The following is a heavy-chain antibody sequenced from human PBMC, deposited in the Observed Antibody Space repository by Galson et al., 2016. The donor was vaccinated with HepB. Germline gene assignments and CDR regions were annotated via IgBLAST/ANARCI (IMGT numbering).Heavy chain of an antibody. CDR2: IFSGGNNK. Sequence: SLRLSCATSGFSFSGYGMHWVRQAPGKGLEWVATIFSGGNNKYYAESVKGRFTVSRDNSKNTLYLQMNGLRVEDTAVYFCAKDDDASGFPPLYSGFFDHWGREPWSSSPQ. J-gene: IGHJ4*02. V-gene: IGHV3-30*18. D-gene: IGHD3-22*01. CDR3: AKDDDASGFPPLYSGFFDH. CDR1: GFSFSGYG.